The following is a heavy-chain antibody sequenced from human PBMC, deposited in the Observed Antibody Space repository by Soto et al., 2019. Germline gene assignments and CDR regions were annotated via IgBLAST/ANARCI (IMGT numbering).Heavy chain of an antibody. D-gene: IGHD6-19*01. CDR2: IYYSGST. J-gene: IGHJ4*02. CDR3: ARQDSSGWWYYFDY. CDR1: GGSISSYY. Sequence: NPSETLSLTCTVSGGSISSYYWSWIRQPPGKGLEWIGYIYYSGSTNYNPSLKSRVTISVDTSKNQFSLKLSSVTAADTAVYYCARQDSSGWWYYFDYWGQGTLVTVSS. V-gene: IGHV4-59*01.